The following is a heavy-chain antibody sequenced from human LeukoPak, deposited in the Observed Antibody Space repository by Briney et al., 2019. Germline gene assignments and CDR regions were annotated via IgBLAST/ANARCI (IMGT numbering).Heavy chain of an antibody. CDR2: ISGSGGST. Sequence: GGSLRLSCAASGFTFSSYAMSWVRQAPGKGLEWVSAISGSGGSTYYADSVKGRFTISRDNSKNTLYLQMNSLRAEDTAVYYCAKVGRITFGGVIVIPPPRALRNYFDYWGQGTLVTVSS. V-gene: IGHV3-23*01. CDR3: AKVGRITFGGVIVIPPPRALRNYFDY. CDR1: GFTFSSYA. D-gene: IGHD3-16*02. J-gene: IGHJ4*02.